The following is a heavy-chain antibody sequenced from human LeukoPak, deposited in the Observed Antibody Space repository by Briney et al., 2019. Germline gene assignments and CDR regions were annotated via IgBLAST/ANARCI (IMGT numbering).Heavy chain of an antibody. Sequence: PSEAVSLTCTVSGGSISSSSYYWGWIRQPPGEGPEWIGSISYSGRTHYNPSLKSRVSISVDTSKNQFFLNLSSVTAADTAVYYCARKKTGATNGLDVWGQGTTVTVS. V-gene: IGHV4-39*01. CDR3: ARKKTGATNGLDV. CDR2: ISYSGRT. J-gene: IGHJ6*02. CDR1: GGSISSSSYY. D-gene: IGHD1-1*01.